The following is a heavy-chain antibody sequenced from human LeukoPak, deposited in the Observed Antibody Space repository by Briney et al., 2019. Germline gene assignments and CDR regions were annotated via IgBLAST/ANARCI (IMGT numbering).Heavy chain of an antibody. CDR1: GFTFSSYS. CDR2: ISSASGSI. D-gene: IGHD6-13*01. Sequence: GGSLRLSCAASGFTFSSYSMNWVRQAPGKGLEWVSYISSASGSIYYADSVKGRFTISRDNAKNSLFLQMNSLRAEDTAVYYCGRDKVADITTAGSAQYLFDYWGQGTLVTVSS. V-gene: IGHV3-48*04. CDR3: GRDKVADITTAGSAQYLFDY. J-gene: IGHJ4*02.